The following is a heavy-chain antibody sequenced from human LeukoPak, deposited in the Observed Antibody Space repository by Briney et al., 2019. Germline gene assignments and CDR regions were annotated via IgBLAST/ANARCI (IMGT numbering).Heavy chain of an antibody. CDR1: GFTFSDYY. Sequence: GGSLRLSCAASGFTFSDYYMSWIRQAPGKGLEWVAVTRSAGNGEYYADSVKGRFTISRDNSRNMLYLQMNSPRAEDTAVYYCAGDFDHWGQGTLVTVSS. CDR2: TRSAGNGE. CDR3: AGDFDH. J-gene: IGHJ4*02. V-gene: IGHV3-30*02.